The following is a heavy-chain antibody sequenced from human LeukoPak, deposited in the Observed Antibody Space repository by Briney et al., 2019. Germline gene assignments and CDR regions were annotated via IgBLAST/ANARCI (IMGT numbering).Heavy chain of an antibody. V-gene: IGHV1-69*13. J-gene: IGHJ4*02. CDR2: IIPIFGTA. CDR1: GGTFSSYA. Sequence: SVKVSCKASGGTFSSYAISWVRQAPGQGLEWMGGIIPIFGTANYAQKFQGRVTITADESTSTAYMELSSLRSEDTAVYYCACSSSSHYYFDYWGQGTLVTVSS. D-gene: IGHD6-6*01. CDR3: ACSSSSHYYFDY.